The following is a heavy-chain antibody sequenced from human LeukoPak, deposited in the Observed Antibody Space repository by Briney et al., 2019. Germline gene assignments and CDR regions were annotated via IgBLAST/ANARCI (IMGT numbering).Heavy chain of an antibody. V-gene: IGHV1-18*01. Sequence: GASVEVSCKASGYTFTSYGISWVRQAPGQGLEWMGWISAYIGNTNYAQKLQGRVTMTTDTSTSTAYMELRSLRSDDTAVYYCARDRVGEQWLVIAFDIWGQGTMVTVSS. D-gene: IGHD6-19*01. CDR3: ARDRVGEQWLVIAFDI. CDR1: GYTFTSYG. J-gene: IGHJ3*02. CDR2: ISAYIGNT.